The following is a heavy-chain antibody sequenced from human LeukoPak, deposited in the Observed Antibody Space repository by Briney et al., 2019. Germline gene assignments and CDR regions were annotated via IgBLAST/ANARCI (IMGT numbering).Heavy chain of an antibody. D-gene: IGHD5-18*01. CDR3: AKRIQSAMATGY. Sequence: GGSLRLSCAASGFTFSNSALGWVRQAPGKGLEWVSDISGSGGSTYYADSVKGRFTISRDNSKNTLYLQMNSLRAEDTAVYYCAKRIQSAMATGYWGQGTLVTVSS. V-gene: IGHV3-23*01. J-gene: IGHJ4*02. CDR2: ISGSGGST. CDR1: GFTFSNSA.